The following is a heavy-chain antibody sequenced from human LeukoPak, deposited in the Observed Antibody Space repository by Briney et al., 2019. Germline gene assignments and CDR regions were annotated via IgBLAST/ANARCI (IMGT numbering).Heavy chain of an antibody. V-gene: IGHV3-23*01. CDR3: ARGNGYCSGGSCYFWFDP. J-gene: IGHJ5*02. D-gene: IGHD2-15*01. CDR1: GFTFSSYA. Sequence: GGSLRLSCAASGFTFSSYAMSWVRQAPGKGLEWVSAISGSGGSTYYADSVKGRFTISRDNAKNSLYLQMNSLRAEDAAVYYCARGNGYCSGGSCYFWFDPWGQGTLVTVSS. CDR2: ISGSGGST.